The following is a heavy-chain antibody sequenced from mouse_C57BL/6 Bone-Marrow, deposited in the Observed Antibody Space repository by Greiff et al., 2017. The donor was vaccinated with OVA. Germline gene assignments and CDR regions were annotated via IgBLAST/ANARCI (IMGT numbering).Heavy chain of an antibody. Sequence: EVQLQQSGPGLVKPSQSLSLTCSVTGYSITSGYYWNWIRQFPGNKLEWMGYISYDGSNNYNPSLKNRISITRDTSKNQFFLKLNSVTTEDTATYYCARDRDGYYRAWFAYWGQGTLVTVSA. CDR2: ISYDGSN. CDR1: GYSITSGYY. J-gene: IGHJ3*01. V-gene: IGHV3-6*01. CDR3: ARDRDGYYRAWFAY. D-gene: IGHD2-3*01.